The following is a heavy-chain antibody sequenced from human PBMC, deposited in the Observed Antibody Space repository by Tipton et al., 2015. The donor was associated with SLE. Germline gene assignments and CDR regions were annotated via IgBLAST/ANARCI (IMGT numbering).Heavy chain of an antibody. CDR2: TYYRSKWYT. CDR3: ARLAMVLYHYGMDV. Sequence: PGLVKPSQTLSLTCAISGDSVSNNSAAWNWIRQSPSRGLEWLGRTYYRSKWYTDYAVSVKSRITINPDTSKNQVSLQLNSVTPEDTAVYYCARLAMVLYHYGMDVWGQGTTVTVSS. D-gene: IGHD3-10*01. V-gene: IGHV6-1*01. J-gene: IGHJ6*02. CDR1: GDSVSNNSAA.